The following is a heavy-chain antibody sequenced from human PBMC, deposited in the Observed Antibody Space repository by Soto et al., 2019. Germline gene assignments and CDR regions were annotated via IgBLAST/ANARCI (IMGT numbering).Heavy chain of an antibody. CDR1: GGSISSYY. CDR2: IYYSGST. J-gene: IGHJ4*02. Sequence: ETLSLTCTVSGGSISSYYWSWIRQPPGKGLEWIGYIYYSGSTNYNPSLKSRVTISVDTSKNQFSLKLSSVTAADTAVYYCARSKSAVYFDYWGQGTLVTVSS. D-gene: IGHD6-25*01. V-gene: IGHV4-59*08. CDR3: ARSKSAVYFDY.